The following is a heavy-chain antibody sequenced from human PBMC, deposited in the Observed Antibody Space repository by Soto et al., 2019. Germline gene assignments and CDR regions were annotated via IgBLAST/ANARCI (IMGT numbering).Heavy chain of an antibody. CDR1: GGSISSAAYC. J-gene: IGHJ4*02. V-gene: IGHV4-30-4*01. CDR3: ARGPSGDKIDY. Sequence: QVQLQESGPRLVSPSQTLSLTCTVSGGSISSAAYCWSWIRQSPAKGLEWIGHIYDGGTTYSSPSLKGRVTLSADTSETQFSLKLSSVSAADTAVYYCARGPSGDKIDYWGQGIQVTVSS. D-gene: IGHD7-27*01. CDR2: IYDGGTT.